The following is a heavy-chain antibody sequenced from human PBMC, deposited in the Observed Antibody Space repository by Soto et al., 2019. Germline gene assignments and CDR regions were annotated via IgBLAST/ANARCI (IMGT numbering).Heavy chain of an antibody. CDR1: GFTFSSYA. CDR2: ISYDGSNK. D-gene: IGHD4-17*01. CDR3: ARDLRSAPTVTNDY. V-gene: IGHV3-30-3*01. J-gene: IGHJ4*02. Sequence: PGGSLRLSCAASGFTFSSYAMHWVRQAPGKGLEWVAVISYDGSNKYYADSVKGRFTISRDNSKNTLYLQMNSLRAEDTAVYYCARDLRSAPTVTNDYWGQGTLVTVPS.